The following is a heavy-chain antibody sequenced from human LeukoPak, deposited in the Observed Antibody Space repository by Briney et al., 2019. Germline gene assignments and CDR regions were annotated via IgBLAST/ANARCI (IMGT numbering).Heavy chain of an antibody. D-gene: IGHD5-24*01. Sequence: GGSLRLSCAASGFTFSSYWMHWVRQAPGKGLLWVSRINTDGSSTSYADSVKGRFTISRDNAKNTLYLQMNSLRAEDTAVYYCAREGRRWLQLQVWGQGTMVTVSS. V-gene: IGHV3-74*01. CDR3: AREGRRWLQLQV. CDR1: GFTFSSYW. CDR2: INTDGSST. J-gene: IGHJ3*01.